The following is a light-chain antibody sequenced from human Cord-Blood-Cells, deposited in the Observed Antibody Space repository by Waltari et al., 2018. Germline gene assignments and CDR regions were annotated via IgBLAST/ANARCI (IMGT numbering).Light chain of an antibody. J-gene: IGKJ5*01. Sequence: DIQMTQSPSSLSASVGDRVTITCRASQSISSYLNWYPQKTGKAPKLLIYDVSSLQSGVPSRFSGSGSGTDFTLTISSLQPEDFATYYCQQSYSTPRTFGQGTRLEIK. CDR2: DVS. CDR3: QQSYSTPRT. CDR1: QSISSY. V-gene: IGKV1-39*01.